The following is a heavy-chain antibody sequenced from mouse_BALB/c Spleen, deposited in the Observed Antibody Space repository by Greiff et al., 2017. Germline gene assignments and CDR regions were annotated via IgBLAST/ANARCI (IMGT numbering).Heavy chain of an antibody. V-gene: IGHV5-12-2*01. CDR1: GFTFSSYT. CDR2: ISNGGGST. CDR3: ARPITTVVAPFAY. J-gene: IGHJ3*01. Sequence: EVQVVESGGGLVQPGGSLKLSCAASGFTFSSYTMSWVRQTPEKRLEWVAYISNGGGSTYYPDTVKGRFTISRDNAKNTLYLQMSSLKSEDTAMYYCARPITTVVAPFAYWGQGTLVTVSA. D-gene: IGHD1-1*01.